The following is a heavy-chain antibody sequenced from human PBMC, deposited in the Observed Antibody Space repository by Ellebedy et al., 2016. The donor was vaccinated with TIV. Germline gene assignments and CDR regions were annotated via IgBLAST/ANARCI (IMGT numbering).Heavy chain of an antibody. D-gene: IGHD3-10*01. Sequence: GESLKISXKGSGYSFTSYWIGWVRQMPGKGLEWMGIIYPGDSDTRHSPSFQGQVTISADKSISTAYLQWSSLKASDTAMYYCARLTMVRGVIITLDYGMDVWGQGTTVTVSS. J-gene: IGHJ6*02. CDR1: GYSFTSYW. CDR2: IYPGDSDT. V-gene: IGHV5-51*01. CDR3: ARLTMVRGVIITLDYGMDV.